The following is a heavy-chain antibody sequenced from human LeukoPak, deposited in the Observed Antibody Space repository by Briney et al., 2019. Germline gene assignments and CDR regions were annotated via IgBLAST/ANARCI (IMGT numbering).Heavy chain of an antibody. CDR1: GYTFTGYY. CDR2: INPNSGGT. J-gene: IGHJ4*02. V-gene: IGHV1-2*02. D-gene: IGHD3-22*01. Sequence: ASVTVSCKASGYTFTGYYMHWVRQAPGQGLEWMGWINPNSGGTNYAQKFQGRVTMTRDTSISTAYMELSGLRSDDTAVYYCARGFSRGYYYGYDYWGQGTLVTVSS. CDR3: ARGFSRGYYYGYDY.